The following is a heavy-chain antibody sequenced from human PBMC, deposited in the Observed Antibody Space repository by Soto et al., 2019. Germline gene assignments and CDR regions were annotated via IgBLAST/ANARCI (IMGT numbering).Heavy chain of an antibody. CDR2: ISYDGTKK. Sequence: VQLVESGGGVVQPGRALRLSCAASGFTFSQYPMHWVRQAPGKGLEWVSVISYDGTKKYYADSVKGRFIISRDSSTDTLYLQMNSLRPEDTAVYYCARDVITLIISGAQGSWGQGTLVTVPS. J-gene: IGHJ5*02. D-gene: IGHD3-22*01. CDR1: GFTFSQYP. CDR3: ARDVITLIISGAQGS. V-gene: IGHV3-30*04.